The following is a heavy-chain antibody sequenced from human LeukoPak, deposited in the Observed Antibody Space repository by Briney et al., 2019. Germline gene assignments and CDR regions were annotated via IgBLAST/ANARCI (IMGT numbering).Heavy chain of an antibody. CDR1: GFTFSSYE. J-gene: IGHJ4*02. CDR2: ISSGGSSI. D-gene: IGHD4-17*01. V-gene: IGHV3-48*03. CDR3: SREAFGYGDIDFDY. Sequence: GSLRLSCVASGFTFSSYEMNWVRQAPGKGLEWVSYISSGGSSITYADSVKGRFTISRDNAKNSLYLQMNSLRAEDTAVYYCSREAFGYGDIDFDYWGQGTLVTVSS.